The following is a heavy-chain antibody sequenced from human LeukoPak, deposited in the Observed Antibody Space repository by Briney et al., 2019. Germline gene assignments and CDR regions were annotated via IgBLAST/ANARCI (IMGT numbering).Heavy chain of an antibody. V-gene: IGHV3-7*01. Sequence: GGSLRLSCTVSGFIFSDFSMSWVRQAPGKGLEWVAKMSEDGNEIFYVDSVKGRFTISRDNTKKSLYLQLNSLRPEDSAVYYCARHVVAVGFDYWGQGTLVTVSS. CDR1: GFIFSDFS. D-gene: IGHD3-22*01. J-gene: IGHJ4*02. CDR3: ARHVVAVGFDY. CDR2: MSEDGNEI.